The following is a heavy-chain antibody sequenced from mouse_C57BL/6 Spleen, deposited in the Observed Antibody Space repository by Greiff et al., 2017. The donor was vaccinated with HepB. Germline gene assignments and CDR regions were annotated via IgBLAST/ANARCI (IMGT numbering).Heavy chain of an antibody. CDR2: IDPADCYT. J-gene: IGHJ2*01. D-gene: IGHD3-2*02. CDR1: GYTFTSYW. CDR3: ARAMAAQAVFDY. V-gene: IGHV1-50*01. Sequence: VQLQQPGAELVKPGASVKLSCKASGYTFTSYWMQWVKQRPGQGLEWIGEIDPADCYTNYNEKFKGKATLTVDTSSSTAYMQISSLTSEDSAVYYCARAMAAQAVFDYWGKGTTLTVAS.